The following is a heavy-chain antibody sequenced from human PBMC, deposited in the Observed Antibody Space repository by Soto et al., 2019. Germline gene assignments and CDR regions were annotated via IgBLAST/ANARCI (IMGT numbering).Heavy chain of an antibody. V-gene: IGHV3-23*01. CDR3: ARVYRDIVVVPPAIHWFDP. CDR1: GFTFSSYA. D-gene: IGHD2-2*01. J-gene: IGHJ5*02. Sequence: EVQVLESGGGLVQPGGSLRLSCAASGFTFSSYAMSWVRQAPGKGLEWVSLISGSGGTTYYADSVKGRFTISRDNSKNXLXXQMNSLRAEDTAVYYCARVYRDIVVVPPAIHWFDPWGQGTLVTVSS. CDR2: ISGSGGTT.